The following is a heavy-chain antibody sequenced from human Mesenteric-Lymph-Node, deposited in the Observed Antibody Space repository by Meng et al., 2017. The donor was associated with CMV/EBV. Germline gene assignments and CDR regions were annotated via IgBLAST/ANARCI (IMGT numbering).Heavy chain of an antibody. CDR2: ISSSSSYI. J-gene: IGHJ4*02. CDR1: GFTFSSYS. CDR3: ARGYFNYYDSSGYLDF. Sequence: GGSLRLSCAASGFTFSSYSMNWVRQAPGKGLEWVSSISSSSSYIYYADSVKGRFTISRDNAKNSLFLQMNTLRAEDTAVYYCARGYFNYYDSSGYLDFWGQGTLVTVSS. D-gene: IGHD3-22*01. V-gene: IGHV3-21*01.